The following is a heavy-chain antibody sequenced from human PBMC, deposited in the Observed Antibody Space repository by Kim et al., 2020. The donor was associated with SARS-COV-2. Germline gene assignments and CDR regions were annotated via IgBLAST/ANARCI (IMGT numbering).Heavy chain of an antibody. CDR1: GFTFSDYY. CDR2: ISSGGTYI. CDR3: VRGRNYYESSGFCPDM. D-gene: IGHD3-22*01. J-gene: IGHJ3*02. Sequence: GGSLRLSCAASGFTFSDYYMTWIRQAPGKGLEWISFISSGGTYINYADSVKGRFTISRDNAKNTVFLQMNSLRAGDTAVYFCVRGRNYYESSGFCPDMWGQGTKVTVSS. V-gene: IGHV3-11*06.